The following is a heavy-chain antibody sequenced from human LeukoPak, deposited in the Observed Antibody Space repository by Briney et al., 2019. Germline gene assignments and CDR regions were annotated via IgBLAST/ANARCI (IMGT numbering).Heavy chain of an antibody. CDR3: ARDGDSSGGSDAFDI. V-gene: IGHV4-59*01. CDR1: GGSISSYY. D-gene: IGHD6-19*01. J-gene: IGHJ3*02. Sequence: SETLSLTCTVSGGSISSYYWSWIRQPPGKGLEWIGYIYYSGSTNYNPSLKGRVTISVDTSKNQFSLKLSSVTAADTAVYYCARDGDSSGGSDAFDIWGQGTMVTVSS. CDR2: IYYSGST.